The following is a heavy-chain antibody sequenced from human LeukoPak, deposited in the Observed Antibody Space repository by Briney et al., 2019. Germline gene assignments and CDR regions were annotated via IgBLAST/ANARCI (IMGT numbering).Heavy chain of an antibody. CDR1: GGTFSSYA. Sequence: SVKVSCKXSGGTFSSYAISWVRQSPGQGLEWMGGIIPIFGTANYAQKFQGRVTITTDESTSTAYMELSSLRSEDTAVYHCASSRRPRGFVEMATIIPSIGWGQGTLVTVSS. CDR3: ASSRRPRGFVEMATIIPSIG. V-gene: IGHV1-69*05. J-gene: IGHJ4*02. D-gene: IGHD5-24*01. CDR2: IIPIFGTA.